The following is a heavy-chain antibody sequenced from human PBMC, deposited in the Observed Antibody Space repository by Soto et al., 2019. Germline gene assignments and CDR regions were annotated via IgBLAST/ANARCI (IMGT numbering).Heavy chain of an antibody. CDR3: ARGGYSYGLDY. V-gene: IGHV3-30-3*01. J-gene: IGHJ4*02. Sequence: PGGSLRLSCAASGFTFSSYAMHWFRQAPGKGLEWVAVISYDGSNKYYADSVKGRFTISRDNSKNTLYLQMNSLRAEDTAVYYCARGGYSYGLDYWGQGTLVTVSS. CDR2: ISYDGSNK. D-gene: IGHD5-18*01. CDR1: GFTFSSYA.